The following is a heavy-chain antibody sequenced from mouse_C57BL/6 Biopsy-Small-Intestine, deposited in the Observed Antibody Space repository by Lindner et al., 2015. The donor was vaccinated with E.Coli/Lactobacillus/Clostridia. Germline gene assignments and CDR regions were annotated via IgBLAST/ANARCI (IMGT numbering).Heavy chain of an antibody. V-gene: IGHV1-19*01. CDR3: TRNYASSDWYFDV. Sequence: VQLQESGPVLVKPGTSVKRSCKVSGYTFTDYYMNWVKQSHGKSLEWIGVINPYNGDTRYNQKFKGKATLTVDKSSSTAYMELNSLTSEDSAVYYCTRNYASSDWYFDVWGTGTTVTVSS. D-gene: IGHD1-1*01. CDR2: INPYNGDT. J-gene: IGHJ1*03. CDR1: GYTFTDYY.